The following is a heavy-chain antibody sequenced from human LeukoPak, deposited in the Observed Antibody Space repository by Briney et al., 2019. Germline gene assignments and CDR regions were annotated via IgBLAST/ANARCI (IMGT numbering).Heavy chain of an antibody. D-gene: IGHD4-23*01. CDR3: ARESVASYYYYYMDV. J-gene: IGHJ6*03. Sequence: GGSLRLSCAASGFTVSSNYMSWVRQAPGKGLEWVAVIYSGGSTYYADSVKGRFTISRDNSKNTLYLQMNSLRAEDTAVYYCARESVASYYYYYMDVWGKGTTVTVSS. CDR2: IYSGGST. V-gene: IGHV3-53*01. CDR1: GFTVSSNY.